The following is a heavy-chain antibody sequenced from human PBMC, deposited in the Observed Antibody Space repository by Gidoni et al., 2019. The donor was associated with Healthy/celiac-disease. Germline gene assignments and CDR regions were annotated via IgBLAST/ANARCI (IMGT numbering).Heavy chain of an antibody. CDR1: VVAISMSRYY. V-gene: IGHV4-39*01. Sequence: QLQLQESGPGLVQPSATLSLTCTVSVVAISMSRYYWGWIRQPPGKGLEWIGSIYYSGSTYYNPSLKSRVTISVDTSKNQFSLKLSSVTAADTAVYYCARHVQWLVQPSRYFDYWGQGTLVTVSS. CDR3: ARHVQWLVQPSRYFDY. D-gene: IGHD6-19*01. CDR2: IYYSGST. J-gene: IGHJ4*02.